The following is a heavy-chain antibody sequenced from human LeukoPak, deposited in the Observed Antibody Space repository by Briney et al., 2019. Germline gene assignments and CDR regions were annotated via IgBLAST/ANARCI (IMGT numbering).Heavy chain of an antibody. V-gene: IGHV3-30*04. CDR2: ISYDGSNK. Sequence: PGGSLRLSCAASGFTFSSYAMHWVRQAPGKGLEWVAVISYDGSNKYYADSVKGRFTISRDNSKNTLYLQMNSLRAEDTAVYYCARPSMYSSSWSRSYFDYWGQGTLVTVST. D-gene: IGHD6-13*01. CDR3: ARPSMYSSSWSRSYFDY. CDR1: GFTFSSYA. J-gene: IGHJ4*02.